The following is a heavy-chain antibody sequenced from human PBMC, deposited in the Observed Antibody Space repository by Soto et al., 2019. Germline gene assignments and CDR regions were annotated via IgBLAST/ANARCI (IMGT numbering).Heavy chain of an antibody. D-gene: IGHD3-3*01. CDR2: IKQDGSEK. CDR1: GFTFSSYW. CDR3: ARLYYDFWSGYDPNWFDP. V-gene: IGHV3-7*01. J-gene: IGHJ5*02. Sequence: PGGSLRLSCAASGFTFSSYWMSWVRQAPGKGLEWVANIKQDGSEKYYVDSVKGRFTISRDNAKNSLYLQMNSLRAEDTAVYYCARLYYDFWSGYDPNWFDPWGQGTLVTVS.